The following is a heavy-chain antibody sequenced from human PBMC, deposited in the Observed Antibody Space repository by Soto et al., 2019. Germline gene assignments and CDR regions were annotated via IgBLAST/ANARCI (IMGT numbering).Heavy chain of an antibody. CDR2: IYYSGST. Sequence: QLQLQESGPGLVKPSETLSLTCTVSVGSISSSSCYWGWIRQPPGKGLEWNGSIYYSGSTYYNPSLKSRVTIAVDTSKNQFSLKLSSVTAADTAVYYCARSIAVAGDYYYYGMDVWGQGTTVTVSS. CDR1: VGSISSSSCY. CDR3: ARSIAVAGDYYYYGMDV. J-gene: IGHJ6*02. D-gene: IGHD6-19*01. V-gene: IGHV4-39*01.